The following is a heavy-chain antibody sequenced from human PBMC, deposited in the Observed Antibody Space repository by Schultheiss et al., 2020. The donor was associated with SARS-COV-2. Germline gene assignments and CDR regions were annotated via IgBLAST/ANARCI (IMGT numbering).Heavy chain of an antibody. Sequence: SETLSLTCSVAGGSVHNYYWGWIRHPAGKGLEWIGHIYPSGTTNYNPSLTSRVTLSLDTSKNQISLKLSSVTAADTAVYYCARESKPNWFDPWGQGTLVTVSS. J-gene: IGHJ5*02. CDR1: GGSVHNYY. CDR3: ARESKPNWFDP. V-gene: IGHV4-4*07. D-gene: IGHD4-11*01. CDR2: IYPSGTT.